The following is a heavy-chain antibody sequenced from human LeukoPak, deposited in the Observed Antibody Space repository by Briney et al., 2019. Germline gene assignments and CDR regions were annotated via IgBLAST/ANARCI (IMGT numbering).Heavy chain of an antibody. CDR1: GFTFRNYA. J-gene: IGHJ4*02. Sequence: GGSLRLSCAASGFTFRNYAMSWVRQAPGKGLEWVTTIKDSGGSTYYADSVKGRFTISRDNSKNTLYLQMNSLRAEDTAVYYCAKADTSGWYGDYWGQGTLVTVSS. CDR2: IKDSGGST. CDR3: AKADTSGWYGDY. V-gene: IGHV3-23*01. D-gene: IGHD6-19*01.